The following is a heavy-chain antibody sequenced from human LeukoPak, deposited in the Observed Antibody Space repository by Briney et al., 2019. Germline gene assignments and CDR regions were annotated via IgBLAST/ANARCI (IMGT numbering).Heavy chain of an antibody. V-gene: IGHV1-46*01. CDR2: INPSGGST. Sequence: ASLKVSCTASGYTFTIYYMHWVRQAPGQGLEWMGIINPSGGSTSYAQQFQGRVTMTRDMSTSTVYLELSRLRSEETAVYYCARFGDVFDYWGQGTLVTVSS. CDR1: GYTFTIYY. D-gene: IGHD4-17*01. CDR3: ARFGDVFDY. J-gene: IGHJ4*02.